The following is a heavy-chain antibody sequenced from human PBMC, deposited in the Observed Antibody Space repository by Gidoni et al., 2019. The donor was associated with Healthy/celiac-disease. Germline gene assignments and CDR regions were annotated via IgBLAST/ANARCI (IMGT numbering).Heavy chain of an antibody. CDR3: ARGLSSRNYYYGMDV. V-gene: IGHV1-69*04. Sequence: QVQLVQCGAEVKKPGASVKVDCKAAGGSFSSYAISWVRQAPGQGLEWMGRISPILGIANYAQKFQGRVTITADKSTSTAYMELSSLRSEDTAVYYCARGLSSRNYYYGMDVWGQGTTVTVSS. D-gene: IGHD6-6*01. CDR1: GGSFSSYA. CDR2: ISPILGIA. J-gene: IGHJ6*02.